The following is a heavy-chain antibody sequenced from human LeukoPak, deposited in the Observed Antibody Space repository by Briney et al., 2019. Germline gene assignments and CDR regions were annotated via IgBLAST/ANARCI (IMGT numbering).Heavy chain of an antibody. Sequence: PGGSLRLSCAASGFTVSSNYMSWVRQAPGKGLEWIGYIYYSGSTNYNPSLKSRVTISGDTSKNQFSLKLSSATAADTAVYYCARRYRSHSSSWSYYFDYWGQGTLVTVSS. CDR3: ARRYRSHSSSWSYYFDY. J-gene: IGHJ4*02. V-gene: IGHV4-59*08. D-gene: IGHD6-13*01. CDR1: GFTVSSNY. CDR2: IYYSGST.